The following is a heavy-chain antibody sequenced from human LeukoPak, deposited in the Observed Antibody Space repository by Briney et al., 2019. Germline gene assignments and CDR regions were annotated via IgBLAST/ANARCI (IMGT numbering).Heavy chain of an antibody. CDR3: ARLTLYDY. CDR1: GFTFSSYA. V-gene: IGHV3-30*04. Sequence: GGSLRLSCAASGFTFSSYAMHWVRQAPGKGLEWVAVISYDGSNKYYADSVKGRFTISRDNSKNTLYLQMYSLRAEDTAVYYCARLTLYDYWGQGTLVTVSS. J-gene: IGHJ4*02. CDR2: ISYDGSNK. D-gene: IGHD3-10*01.